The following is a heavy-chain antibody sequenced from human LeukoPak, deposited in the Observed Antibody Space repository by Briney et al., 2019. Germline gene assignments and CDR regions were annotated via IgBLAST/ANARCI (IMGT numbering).Heavy chain of an antibody. V-gene: IGHV1-24*01. CDR1: GYTLTELS. D-gene: IGHD3-22*01. CDR3: AIAPSDYYDSSGYWGFDY. Sequence: ASVKVSCKVSGYTLTELSMHWVRQAPGKGLEWMGGFDPEDGETIYAQKFQGRVTMTEDTSTDTDYMELSSMRSEDTAVYYCAIAPSDYYDSSGYWGFDYWGQGTLVTVSS. J-gene: IGHJ4*02. CDR2: FDPEDGET.